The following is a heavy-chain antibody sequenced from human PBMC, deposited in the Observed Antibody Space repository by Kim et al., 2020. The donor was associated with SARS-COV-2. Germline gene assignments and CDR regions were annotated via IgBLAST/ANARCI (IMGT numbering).Heavy chain of an antibody. V-gene: IGHV3-11*05. D-gene: IGHD2-15*01. Sequence: SVRGRFTIPRDNAKNALYLQMNSLGAEDTAVYYCARDPGSAATYYFDYWGQGTLVTVSS. CDR3: ARDPGSAATYYFDY. J-gene: IGHJ4*02.